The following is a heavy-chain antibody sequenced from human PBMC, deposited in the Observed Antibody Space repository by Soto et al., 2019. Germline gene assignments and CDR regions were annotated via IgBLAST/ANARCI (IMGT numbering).Heavy chain of an antibody. CDR1: GITLSNYA. CDR3: AKAPASSLTASRPFDQ. V-gene: IGHV3-23*01. D-gene: IGHD5-18*01. J-gene: IGHJ4*02. Sequence: GFLRLSCGASGITLSNYAMSWVRQAPGKGLEWVSGISGSGGSTYYAGSVKGRFTIARDNSKNTLFLEMNSLRVEDTAVYYCAKAPASSLTASRPFDQWGQGTLVTVSS. CDR2: ISGSGGST.